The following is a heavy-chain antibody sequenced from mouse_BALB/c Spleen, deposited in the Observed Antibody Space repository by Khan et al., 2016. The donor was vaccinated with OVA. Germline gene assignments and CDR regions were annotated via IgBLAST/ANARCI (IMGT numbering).Heavy chain of an antibody. CDR3: ANHY. CDR1: GYRFTDYW. J-gene: IGHJ2*02. Sequence: QVQLKESGAELMKPGASVKISCKATGYRFTDYWIEWVKQRPGHGLEWIGEILPGTDRIHYNVSFRGKATFTADTSSNTAYMQLSSLTSEDSAVYYCANHYWGQGTSLTVSS. V-gene: IGHV1-9*01. CDR2: ILPGTDRI.